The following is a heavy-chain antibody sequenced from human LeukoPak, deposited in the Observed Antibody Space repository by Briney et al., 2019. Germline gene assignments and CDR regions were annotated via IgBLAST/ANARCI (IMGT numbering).Heavy chain of an antibody. CDR3: ARIGYSYGIDLDY. CDR2: INHSGST. J-gene: IGHJ4*02. Sequence: PSETLSLTCAVYGGSFSGYYWSWIRQPPGKGLEWIGEINHSGSTNYNPSLKSRVTISVDTSKNQFSLKLSSVTAADTAVYYCARIGYSYGIDLDYWGQGTLVTVSS. D-gene: IGHD5-18*01. V-gene: IGHV4-34*01. CDR1: GGSFSGYY.